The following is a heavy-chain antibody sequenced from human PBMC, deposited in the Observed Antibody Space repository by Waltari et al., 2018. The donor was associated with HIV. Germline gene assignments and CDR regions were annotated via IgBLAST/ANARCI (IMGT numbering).Heavy chain of an antibody. CDR3: VSSGLDV. V-gene: IGHV3-74*01. J-gene: IGHJ6*02. Sequence: VQLVESGGDLAQPGGSLRLSCVASGFTFSNYWIHWVRQVPGKRLVWVARINTDETIRTYAENVKGRFTISRDNGKNTLYLQMNSLRVEDTAVYYCVSSGLDVWGQGTTVNVSS. CDR2: INTDETIR. CDR1: GFTFSNYW.